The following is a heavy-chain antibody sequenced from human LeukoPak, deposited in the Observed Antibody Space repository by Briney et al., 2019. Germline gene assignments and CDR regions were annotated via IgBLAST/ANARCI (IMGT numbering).Heavy chain of an antibody. CDR1: GDSISSSTYY. CDR3: ARHRDTGYYYYMDV. J-gene: IGHJ6*03. D-gene: IGHD1-1*01. Sequence: SETLSLTCTVSGDSISSSTYYWGWIRQPPGKGLEWIGSIYYSGSTYYNPSLKSRVTISVDTSKNQFSLKLSSVTAADTAVYLCARHRDTGYYYYMDVWGTGTTVTVSS. V-gene: IGHV4-39*01. CDR2: IYYSGST.